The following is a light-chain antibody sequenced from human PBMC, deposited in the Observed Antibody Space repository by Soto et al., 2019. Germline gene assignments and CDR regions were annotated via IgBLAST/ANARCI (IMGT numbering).Light chain of an antibody. CDR3: SSYSTTGTLV. CDR2: EVN. Sequence: QSALTQPASVSGSPGQSVTISCTGASSDVGGNDYVSWYQQHPGKAPKLILYEVNNRPSGVSNHFSGSKSGNTASLIISGLQADGEADYYCSSYSTTGTLVFGSGTKLTVL. V-gene: IGLV2-14*01. J-gene: IGLJ1*01. CDR1: SSDVGGNDY.